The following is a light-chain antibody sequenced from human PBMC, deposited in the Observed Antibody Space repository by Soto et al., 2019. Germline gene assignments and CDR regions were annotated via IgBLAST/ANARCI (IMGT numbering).Light chain of an antibody. J-gene: IGKJ4*01. CDR2: GAS. CDR3: QQYGSSPKLT. V-gene: IGKV3-20*01. Sequence: EIVLTQSPGTLSLSPGERATLSCRASQSVSSSYLAWYQQKPGQAPRLLIYGASSRATGIPDRFSGSGSGTHFTLTISRLEPEAFAVYYCQQYGSSPKLTFGGGTKVEIK. CDR1: QSVSSSY.